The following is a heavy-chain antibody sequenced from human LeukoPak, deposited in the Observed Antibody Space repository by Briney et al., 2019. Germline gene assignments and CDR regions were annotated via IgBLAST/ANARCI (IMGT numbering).Heavy chain of an antibody. V-gene: IGHV3-30-3*01. D-gene: IGHD2-8*01. J-gene: IGHJ4*02. CDR2: ISYDGSNK. Sequence: GGSLRLSCAASGFTFSSYAMRWVRQAPGKGLEWVAVISYDGSNKYYADSVKGRFTISRDNSKNTLYLQMNSLRAEDAAVYYCARDGGGYCTNGVCLGYWGQGTLVTVSS. CDR3: ARDGGGYCTNGVCLGY. CDR1: GFTFSSYA.